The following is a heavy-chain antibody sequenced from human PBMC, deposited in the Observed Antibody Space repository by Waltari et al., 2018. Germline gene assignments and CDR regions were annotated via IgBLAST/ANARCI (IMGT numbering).Heavy chain of an antibody. CDR3: ARVEGAAGLDI. J-gene: IGHJ3*02. D-gene: IGHD3-16*01. CDR2: INAGNGNT. CDR1: GYTFTSYA. Sequence: QVQLVQSGAEVKKPGASVKVSCKASGYTFTSYAMHWVRQAPGQRLEWMGWINAGNGNTKYSHQFQGRVTITRDTSASTAYMELSSLRSEDTAVYYCARVEGAAGLDIWGQGTMVTVSS. V-gene: IGHV1-3*01.